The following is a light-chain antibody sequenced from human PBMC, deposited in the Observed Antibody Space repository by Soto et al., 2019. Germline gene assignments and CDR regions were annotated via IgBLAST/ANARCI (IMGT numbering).Light chain of an antibody. CDR3: QQGHHWPLT. CDR1: QSISGE. V-gene: IGKV3-15*01. J-gene: IGKJ2*01. CDR2: GVS. Sequence: EIVMTQSPATLSVSPGERATLSCRASQSISGELAWYQQRPGQPPRLLIYGVSTRATGVPDRFSGSGSGSDFTLNISGLQPEDFAVYYCQQGHHWPLTFGQGTRLDI.